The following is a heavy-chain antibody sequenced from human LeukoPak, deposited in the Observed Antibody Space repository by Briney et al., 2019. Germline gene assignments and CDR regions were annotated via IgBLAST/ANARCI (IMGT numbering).Heavy chain of an antibody. CDR3: ARDLNIGIAAAGTASLY. J-gene: IGHJ4*02. Sequence: ASVKVSCKASGYTFTGYYMHWVRQAPGQGLEWMGWINPNSGGTNYAQKFQGRVTMTRDTSISTAYMELSRLRSDDTAVYCCARDLNIGIAAAGTASLYWGQGTLVTVSS. V-gene: IGHV1-2*02. CDR2: INPNSGGT. D-gene: IGHD6-13*01. CDR1: GYTFTGYY.